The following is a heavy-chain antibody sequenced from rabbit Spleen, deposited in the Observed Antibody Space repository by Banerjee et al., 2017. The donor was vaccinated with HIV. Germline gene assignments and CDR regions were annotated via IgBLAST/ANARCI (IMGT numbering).Heavy chain of an antibody. CDR2: IGNSWIENT. Sequence: QEQLVESGGGLVQPEGSLTLTCTASGFSFSSGYYMCWVRQAPGKGLEWIACIGNSWIENTYYASWAKGRFTSSKTSSTTVTLQMTSLTAADTATYFCARDTTNTGGDVFNLWGQGTLVTVS. V-gene: IGHV1S45*01. CDR3: ARDTTNTGGDVFNL. D-gene: IGHD1-1*01. J-gene: IGHJ4*01. CDR1: GFSFSSGYY.